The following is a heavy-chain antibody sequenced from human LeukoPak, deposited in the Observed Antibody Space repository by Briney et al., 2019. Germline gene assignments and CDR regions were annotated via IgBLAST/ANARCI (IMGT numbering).Heavy chain of an antibody. Sequence: GESLKISCKGSGYRFTNYWIAWVRQMPGKGLECMGVIYPGDSETRYSPSFQGQVTISADKSISTAYPHWDNLKASDTAMYYCARHPLTGGYWYFDLWGRGALVTVSS. CDR3: ARHPLTGGYWYFDL. CDR2: IYPGDSET. J-gene: IGHJ2*01. D-gene: IGHD7-27*01. CDR1: GYRFTNYW. V-gene: IGHV5-51*01.